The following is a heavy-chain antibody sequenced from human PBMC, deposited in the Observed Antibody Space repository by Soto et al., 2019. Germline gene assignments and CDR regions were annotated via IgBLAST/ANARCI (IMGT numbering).Heavy chain of an antibody. V-gene: IGHV4-34*01. Sequence: NPSETLSLTCAVYGGSFSDYYWSWIRQPSGKGLEWIGEINHTGSTNYNPSLKSRVTISVDTSKNQFSLKLSSVTAADTDVYYCARVRRPILLSWGRGTLVTVYS. CDR1: GGSFSDYY. CDR3: ARVRRPILLS. CDR2: INHTGST. D-gene: IGHD3-10*01. J-gene: IGHJ5*02.